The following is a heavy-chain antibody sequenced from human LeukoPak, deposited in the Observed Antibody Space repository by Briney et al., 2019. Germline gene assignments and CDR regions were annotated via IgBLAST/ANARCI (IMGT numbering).Heavy chain of an antibody. CDR3: ARGGQQLGEFDC. J-gene: IGHJ4*02. CDR1: GFTFSSYD. Sequence: AGGSLRLSCAASGFTFSSYDMHWVRQATGKGLEWVSAIGTARDTFYPGSVKGRFTISIENAKYSLYLQMNSLRAGDTAVYYCARGGQQLGEFDCWGQGTLVTVSS. CDR2: IGTARDT. V-gene: IGHV3-13*01. D-gene: IGHD6-13*01.